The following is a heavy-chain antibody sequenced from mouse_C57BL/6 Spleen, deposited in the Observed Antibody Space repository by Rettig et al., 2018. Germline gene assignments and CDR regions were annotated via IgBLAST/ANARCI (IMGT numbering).Heavy chain of an antibody. Sequence: VKQRPGQGLEWIGMIHPNSGSTNYNEKFKSKATLTVDTSSSTAYMQLSSLTSEDSAVYYCARKGISYYYGSRYYYAMDYWGQGTSVTVSS. CDR3: ARKGISYYYGSRYYYAMDY. V-gene: IGHV1-64*01. J-gene: IGHJ4*01. CDR2: IHPNSGST. D-gene: IGHD1-1*01.